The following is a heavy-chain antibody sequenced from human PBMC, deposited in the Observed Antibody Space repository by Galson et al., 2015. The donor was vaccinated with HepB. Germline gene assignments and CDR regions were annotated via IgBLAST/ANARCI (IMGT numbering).Heavy chain of an antibody. J-gene: IGHJ4*02. D-gene: IGHD1-14*01. V-gene: IGHV3-23*01. CDR2: ISGSGTNT. CDR1: GFNFRKYV. Sequence: SLRLSCAVSGFNFRKYVMSWVRQAPGKGLEWVSTISGSGTNTYYADSVKDRFTISRDNSKNMLYLQMNNLRVGDTALYYCAKDTREPSAPPPYDWGQGTLVTVSS. CDR3: AKDTREPSAPPPYD.